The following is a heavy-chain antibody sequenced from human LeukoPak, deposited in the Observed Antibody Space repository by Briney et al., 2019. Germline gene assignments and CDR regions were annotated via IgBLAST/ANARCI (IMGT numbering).Heavy chain of an antibody. CDR1: GGSISSSSYY. J-gene: IGHJ4*02. CDR2: IYYTGST. V-gene: IGHV4-39*07. D-gene: IGHD3-3*01. CDR3: AGWGALRFLEWSHFDY. Sequence: SETLSLTCTVSGGSISSSSYYWGWIRQPPGKGLEWIGNIYYTGSTYYNPSLKSRVTISVDTSKNQFSLKLSSVTAADTAVYYCAGWGALRFLEWSHFDYWGQGTLVTVSS.